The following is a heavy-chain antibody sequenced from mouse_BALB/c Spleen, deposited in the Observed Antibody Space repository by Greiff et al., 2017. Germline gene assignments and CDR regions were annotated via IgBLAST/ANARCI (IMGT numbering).Heavy chain of an antibody. V-gene: IGHV1-26*01. CDR2: INPNNGGT. CDR1: GYTFTKYS. Sequence: VQLKESGPELVKPGASVKLSCTTSGYTFTKYSMHWVKQRHGKSLEWIGGINPNNGGTSYNQKFKGKATLTVDKSSSTAYMELRSLKSEDSAVYYGARDDYFAYWGQGTTLTVSA. CDR3: ARDDYFAY. J-gene: IGHJ2*01.